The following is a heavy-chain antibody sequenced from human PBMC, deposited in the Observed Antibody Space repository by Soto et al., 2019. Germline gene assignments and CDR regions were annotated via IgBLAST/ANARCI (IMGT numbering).Heavy chain of an antibody. D-gene: IGHD3-22*01. CDR3: AREAIIVIAAPEYYFDY. CDR1: GFDVSNTD. CDR2: IYSGGYT. V-gene: IGHV3-66*01. J-gene: IGHJ4*02. Sequence: EVQLVESGGDLVQRGGSLRLSCAASGFDVSNTDMSWVRQAPVKGLEWVSVIYSGGYTNYADSVKGRFIVSRDSPKNTLYLQMDSLRAEDTAVYCCAREAIIVIAAPEYYFDYWGQGTLVTVSS.